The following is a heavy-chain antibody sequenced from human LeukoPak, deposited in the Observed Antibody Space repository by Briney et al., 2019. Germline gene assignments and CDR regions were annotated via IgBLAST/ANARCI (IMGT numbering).Heavy chain of an antibody. CDR3: ARGTSYPYDNFDY. CDR1: GYSISSNRY. J-gene: IGHJ4*02. V-gene: IGHV4-38-2*01. D-gene: IGHD3-16*01. Sequence: SETLSLTCAVSGYSISSNRYWGWIRQPPGKGLEWIGSIYHSGSTYYKPSLKSRVTISVDTSKNQFSLRLSSVTAADTAVYYCARGTSYPYDNFDYWGQGTLVTVSS. CDR2: IYHSGST.